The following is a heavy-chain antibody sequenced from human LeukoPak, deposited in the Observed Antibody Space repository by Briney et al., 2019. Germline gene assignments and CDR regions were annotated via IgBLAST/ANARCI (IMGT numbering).Heavy chain of an antibody. CDR3: ARANELGIDYFDY. Sequence: SQTLSLTCTLSGGSISSFCWSCIRQLAGKGLEWIGRIYTSGRTNYNRSLKSGVTRSVTRSTAQFSLNLTSVTAADTAVYYCARANELGIDYFDYWGQGALVTVSS. CDR1: GGSISSFC. CDR2: IYTSGRT. D-gene: IGHD7-27*01. V-gene: IGHV4-4*07. J-gene: IGHJ4*02.